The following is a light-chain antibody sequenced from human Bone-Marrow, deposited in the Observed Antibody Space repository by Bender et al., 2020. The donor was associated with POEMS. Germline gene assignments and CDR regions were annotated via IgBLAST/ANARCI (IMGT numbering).Light chain of an antibody. J-gene: IGLJ1*01. CDR2: DDS. CDR1: NIGSKS. Sequence: SYVLTQPPSVSVAPGQTARITCGGNNIGSKSVHWYQQKPGQAPVLVVYDDSDRPSGIPDRFSGSSSGNTATLTISRVEAGDEADYHCQVWHGDTDHVVFGPGTQVIVL. CDR3: QVWHGDTDHVV. V-gene: IGLV3-21*02.